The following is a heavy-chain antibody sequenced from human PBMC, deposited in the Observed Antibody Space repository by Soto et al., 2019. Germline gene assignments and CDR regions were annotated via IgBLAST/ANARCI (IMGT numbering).Heavy chain of an antibody. V-gene: IGHV3-15*01. CDR1: GFTFSNAW. CDR2: IKSKTDGGTT. D-gene: IGHD3-16*02. J-gene: IGHJ4*02. Sequence: KPGGSLRLSCAASGFTFSNAWMSWVRQAPGKGLEWVGRIKSKTDGGTTDYAAPVKGRFTISRDDSKNTLYLQMNSLKTEDTAVYYCTTDLYYDYVWGSYRYGTMAPDYWGQGTLVTVSS. CDR3: TTDLYYDYVWGSYRYGTMAPDY.